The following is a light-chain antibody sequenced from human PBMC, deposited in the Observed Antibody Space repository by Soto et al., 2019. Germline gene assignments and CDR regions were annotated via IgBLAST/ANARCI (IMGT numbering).Light chain of an antibody. CDR1: QSISSY. V-gene: IGKV1-39*01. Sequence: DIQMTKSPSSLSASVGDRVTITCRASQSISSYLNWYQQKPGKAPKLLIYTASSLQSGVPSRFSGRGSETDMTLTNSNLQPENYTPYSCEQSYSNPQTIGGGTKVEI. CDR2: TAS. CDR3: EQSYSNPQT. J-gene: IGKJ4*01.